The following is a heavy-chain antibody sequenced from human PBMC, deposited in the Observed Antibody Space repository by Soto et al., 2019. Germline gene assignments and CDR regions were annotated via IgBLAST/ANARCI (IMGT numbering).Heavy chain of an antibody. Sequence: PSESLCRTCTVSGGSVSSGSYYWSWIRQPPGKGLGWIGYIYYSGSTNYNPSRKSLVTISVDTSKNQFSLTLSSVTAADTAVYYCASRYSSGHDFDYWGQGTLVTVSS. CDR3: ASRYSSGHDFDY. V-gene: IGHV4-61*01. CDR1: GGSVSSGSYY. J-gene: IGHJ4*02. D-gene: IGHD5-18*01. CDR2: IYYSGST.